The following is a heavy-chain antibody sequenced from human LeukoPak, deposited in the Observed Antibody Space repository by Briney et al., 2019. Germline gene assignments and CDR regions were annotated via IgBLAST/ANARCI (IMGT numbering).Heavy chain of an antibody. J-gene: IGHJ5*02. CDR1: GFTVSTYA. CDR2: ISGGGGIT. Sequence: GGSLRLSCLASGFTVSTYAMSCVRQAPGKGLEWVSGISGGGGITYCADSVKGRFTISKDNSKNTLSLQMNSLRAEDTAVYYCAKGSTTGTKGGSFDPWGQGALVTVSS. D-gene: IGHD1-1*01. CDR3: AKGSTTGTKGGSFDP. V-gene: IGHV3-23*01.